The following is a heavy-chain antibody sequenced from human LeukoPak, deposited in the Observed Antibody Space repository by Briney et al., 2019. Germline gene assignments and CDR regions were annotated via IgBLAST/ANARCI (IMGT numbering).Heavy chain of an antibody. D-gene: IGHD3-22*01. V-gene: IGHV3-66*01. CDR1: GFTVSSNY. Sequence: PGGSLRLSCAASGFTVSSNYMSWVRQAPGKGLEWVSVIYSGGSTYYADSVKGRFTISRDNSKNTLYLQMNSLRAEDTAVYYCARVANYYDSSGYNDYWGQGTLVTVSS. CDR3: ARVANYYDSSGYNDY. CDR2: IYSGGST. J-gene: IGHJ4*02.